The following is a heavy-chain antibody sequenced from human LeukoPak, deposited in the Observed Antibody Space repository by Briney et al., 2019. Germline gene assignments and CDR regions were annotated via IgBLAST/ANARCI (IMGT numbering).Heavy chain of an antibody. J-gene: IGHJ6*03. CDR2: IKSKTDGGTT. V-gene: IGHV3-15*01. CDR3: ARPPTTNYYYYMDV. D-gene: IGHD1-1*01. Sequence: GGSLRLSCAASGFTFSNAWMSWVRQAPGKGLEWVGRIKSKTDGGTTDYAAPVKGRCTISRDNSKNTLYLQMNSLRAEDTAVYYCARPPTTNYYYYMDVWGKGTTVTVSS. CDR1: GFTFSNAW.